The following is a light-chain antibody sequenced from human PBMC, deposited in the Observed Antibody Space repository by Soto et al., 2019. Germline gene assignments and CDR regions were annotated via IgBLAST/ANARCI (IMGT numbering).Light chain of an antibody. CDR1: SSNIGSNT. Sequence: QSVLTQPPSASGTPGQRVTISCSGSSSNIGSNTVNWYQQLPGAAPKLLMYGNNQRPSGVPDRFSGSRSGTSASLAISGLQSEDESDYYCAAWDGSLNGWVFGGGTQLTVL. V-gene: IGLV1-44*01. J-gene: IGLJ7*01. CDR3: AAWDGSLNGWV. CDR2: GNN.